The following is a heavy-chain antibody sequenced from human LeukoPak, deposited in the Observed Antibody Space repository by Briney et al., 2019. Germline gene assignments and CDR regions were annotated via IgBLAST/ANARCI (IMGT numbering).Heavy chain of an antibody. D-gene: IGHD6-13*01. CDR3: ARRVRAAAGTFTPFDY. Sequence: PSETLSLTCTVSGGSISSGGYYWSWIRQHPGKGLEWIGYIYYSGSTNYNPSLKSRVTISVDTSKNQFSLKLSSVTAADTAVYYCARRVRAAAGTFTPFDYWGQGTLVTVSS. V-gene: IGHV4-61*08. CDR2: IYYSGST. CDR1: GGSISSGGYY. J-gene: IGHJ4*02.